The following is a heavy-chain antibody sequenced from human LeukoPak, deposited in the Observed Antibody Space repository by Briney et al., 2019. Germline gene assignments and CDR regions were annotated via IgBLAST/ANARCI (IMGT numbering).Heavy chain of an antibody. CDR3: AKDIFTGIAAAGAIDY. Sequence: GRSLRLSCAASGFTFDDYAMHWVRQAPGKGLEWVSGISWNSGSIGYADSVKGQFTISRDNAKNSLYLQMNSLRAEDTALYYCAKDIFTGIAAAGAIDYWGRGTLVTVSS. J-gene: IGHJ4*02. CDR2: ISWNSGSI. V-gene: IGHV3-9*01. CDR1: GFTFDDYA. D-gene: IGHD6-13*01.